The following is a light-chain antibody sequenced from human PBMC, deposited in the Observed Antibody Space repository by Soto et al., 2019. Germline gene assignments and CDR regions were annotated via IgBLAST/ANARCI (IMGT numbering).Light chain of an antibody. V-gene: IGLV1-44*01. CDR1: SSNIRTNA. Sequence: QPVLTQPPSASGTPGQRVTISCSGSSSNIRTNAVNWFKQLPGTAPKLLIYSNEQRPSGVPDRFSGSKSGNSASLVISGLQSEDEANYYCGAWDDSLNAYVFGSGTKLTVL. J-gene: IGLJ1*01. CDR3: GAWDDSLNAYV. CDR2: SNE.